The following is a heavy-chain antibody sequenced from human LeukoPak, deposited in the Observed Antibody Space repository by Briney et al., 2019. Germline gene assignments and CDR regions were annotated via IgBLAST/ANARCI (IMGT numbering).Heavy chain of an antibody. CDR1: GGSITSSSYY. J-gene: IGHJ3*02. V-gene: IGHV4-39*07. CDR3: ARRHYYGSGRENAFDI. CDR2: IYYSGST. Sequence: SETLSFTCTVSGGSITSSSYYWGWIRQPPGKGLEWIGSIYYSGSTYYNPSLKSRVTISVDTSKNQFSLKLSSVTAADTAVYYCARRHYYGSGRENAFDIWGQGTMVTVSS. D-gene: IGHD3-10*01.